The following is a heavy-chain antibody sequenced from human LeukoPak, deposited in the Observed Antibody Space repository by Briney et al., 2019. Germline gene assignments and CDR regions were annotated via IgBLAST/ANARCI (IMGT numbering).Heavy chain of an antibody. Sequence: GGSLRLSCAASGFTFSSYAMSWVRQAPGKGLEWVSGVSGGGGSTYYADSAKGRFTISRDNSKNTLYLQMNSLRAEDTAVYYCAKGSGQIPLWSNFDSWGQGTLVTVSS. CDR1: GFTFSSYA. CDR2: VSGGGGST. J-gene: IGHJ4*02. V-gene: IGHV3-23*01. CDR3: AKGSGQIPLWSNFDS. D-gene: IGHD3-10*01.